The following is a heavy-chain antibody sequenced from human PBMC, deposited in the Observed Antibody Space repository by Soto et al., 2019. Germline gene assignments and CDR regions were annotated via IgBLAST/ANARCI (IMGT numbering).Heavy chain of an antibody. CDR1: GFTFSSYW. V-gene: IGHV3-74*01. CDR2: INSDGSST. CDR3: ARTWIRFGPNDY. J-gene: IGHJ4*02. Sequence: PGGSLRLSCAASGFTFSSYWMHWVRQAPGKGLVWVSRINSDGSSTSYADSVKGRFTISRDNAKKSVYLQMNSLRVEDTAIYYCARTWIRFGPNDYWGQGAPVTVSS. D-gene: IGHD3-16*01.